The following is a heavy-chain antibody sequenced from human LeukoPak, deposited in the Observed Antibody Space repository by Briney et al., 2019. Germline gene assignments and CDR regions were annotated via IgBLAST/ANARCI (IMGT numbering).Heavy chain of an antibody. V-gene: IGHV4-34*01. Sequence: SETLSLTCAVYGGSFSGYYWSWIRQPPGKGLEWIGEINHSGSTNYNPSLKSRVTISVDTSKNQFSLKLSSVTAADTAVYYCATVVVVPAAIQVSCWFDPWGQGTLVNVSS. CDR2: INHSGST. CDR1: GGSFSGYY. J-gene: IGHJ5*02. D-gene: IGHD2-2*01. CDR3: ATVVVVPAAIQVSCWFDP.